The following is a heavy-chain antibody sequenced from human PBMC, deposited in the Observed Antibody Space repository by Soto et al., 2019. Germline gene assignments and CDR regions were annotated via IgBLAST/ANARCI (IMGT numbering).Heavy chain of an antibody. CDR2: LTDSGGAT. J-gene: IGHJ4*02. CDR1: GFIFSHCA. CDR3: AKEGITKRTQFDY. Sequence: RGSLRLSCAASGFIFSHCAMSWFRQAPGMGLEWVAGLTDSGGATYYADSVKGRFTISRDNSKNTVYLQMNSLRAEDTALYYCAKEGITKRTQFDYWGQGTLVTVSS. V-gene: IGHV3-23*01. D-gene: IGHD1-20*01.